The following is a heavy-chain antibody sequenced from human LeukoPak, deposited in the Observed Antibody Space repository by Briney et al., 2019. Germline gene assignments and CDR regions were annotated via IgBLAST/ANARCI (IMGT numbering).Heavy chain of an antibody. D-gene: IGHD4-23*01. J-gene: IGHJ4*02. Sequence: GGSLRLSCTASGFTVSSTYVSWVRQAPGKGLEWVSIIYSDGTTCYADSVKSRFTISRDNSKNTVYLQMNSLRAEDTAKYYCARVIRTGNSGFSFDYWGQGTLVTVSS. CDR1: GFTVSSTY. CDR2: IYSDGTT. CDR3: ARVIRTGNSGFSFDY. V-gene: IGHV3-53*01.